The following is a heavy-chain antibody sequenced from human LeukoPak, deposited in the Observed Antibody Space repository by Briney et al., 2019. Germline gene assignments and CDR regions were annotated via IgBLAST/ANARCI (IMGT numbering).Heavy chain of an antibody. J-gene: IGHJ3*02. Sequence: PSETLSLTCTVSGGSISSSSYYWGWIRQPPGKGLEWIGSIYYSGSTYYNPSLKSRVTISVDTSKNQFSLKLSSVTAADTAVYYCARIGFGDYGDRDAFDIWGQGTMVTVSS. CDR3: ARIGFGDYGDRDAFDI. V-gene: IGHV4-39*07. CDR1: GGSISSSSYY. CDR2: IYYSGST. D-gene: IGHD4-17*01.